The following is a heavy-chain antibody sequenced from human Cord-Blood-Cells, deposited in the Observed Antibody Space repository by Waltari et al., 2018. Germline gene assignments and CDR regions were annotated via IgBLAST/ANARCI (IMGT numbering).Heavy chain of an antibody. J-gene: IGHJ4*02. CDR3: ARISPTGGVDY. Sequence: QVTLRESGPALVKPTQTLTLTGTFSGFYPSTSGMCVTWIRQPPGKALEWLARIDWDDDKYYSTSLKTRLTISKDTSKNQVVLTMTNMDPVDTATYYCARISPTGGVDYWGQGTLVTVSS. CDR1: GFYPSTSGMC. V-gene: IGHV2-70*15. D-gene: IGHD7-27*01. CDR2: IDWDDDK.